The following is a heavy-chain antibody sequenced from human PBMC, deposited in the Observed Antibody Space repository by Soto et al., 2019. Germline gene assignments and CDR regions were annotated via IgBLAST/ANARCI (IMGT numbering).Heavy chain of an antibody. J-gene: IGHJ6*02. CDR2: VDPEDGET. V-gene: IGHV1-69-2*01. CDR3: ATKGGIAVAARYDYYYGMDV. CDR1: GYTFTDYY. D-gene: IGHD6-19*01. Sequence: ASVKVSCKVSGYTFTDYYMHWVQQAPGKGLEWMGLVDPEDGETIYAEKFQGRVTITADTSTDTAYMELSSLRSEDTAVYYCATKGGIAVAARYDYYYGMDVWGQGTMVSVSS.